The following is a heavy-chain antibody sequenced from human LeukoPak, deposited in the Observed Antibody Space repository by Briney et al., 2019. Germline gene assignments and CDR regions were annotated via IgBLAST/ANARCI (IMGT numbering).Heavy chain of an antibody. Sequence: PGRSLRLSCAASGFTFSSYGMHWVRHAPGQGLVWVSRIKGDGISTNYADSVKGRFTISRDNAKNTLFLQMSSLRVEDTAVYYCARGADHGGSYYPDWGQGTRVTVSS. J-gene: IGHJ4*02. CDR1: GFTFSSYG. V-gene: IGHV3-74*01. CDR3: ARGADHGGSYYPD. D-gene: IGHD3-10*01. CDR2: IKGDGIST.